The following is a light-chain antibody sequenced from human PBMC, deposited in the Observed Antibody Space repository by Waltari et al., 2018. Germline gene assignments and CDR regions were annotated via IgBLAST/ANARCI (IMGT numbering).Light chain of an antibody. V-gene: IGLV2-23*02. CDR3: SSYAGSTTV. J-gene: IGLJ2*01. CDR2: DVN. CDR1: TRDVGGYNY. Sequence: QSALTQPASVSGSPGQSITISCTGTTRDVGGYNYVSWYQQHPGKATKFLIYDVNKRPSGASNRFSGSKSGNTASLTISGLQAEDEADYYCSSYAGSTTVFGGGTKLTVL.